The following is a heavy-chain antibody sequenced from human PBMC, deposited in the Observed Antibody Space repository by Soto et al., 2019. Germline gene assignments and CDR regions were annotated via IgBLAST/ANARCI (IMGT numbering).Heavy chain of an antibody. Sequence: QVQLVQSGAEVKKPGASVKVSCKASGYTFTSYAMQWVRQAPGQRLEWMGWINAGNGNTKYSQKFQGRVTITRDTSASTAYMELSSLRSEDTAVYYWAGDPGYSYGYNWGQGTLVTVSS. CDR2: INAGNGNT. V-gene: IGHV1-3*01. CDR3: AGDPGYSYGYN. D-gene: IGHD5-18*01. CDR1: GYTFTSYA. J-gene: IGHJ4*02.